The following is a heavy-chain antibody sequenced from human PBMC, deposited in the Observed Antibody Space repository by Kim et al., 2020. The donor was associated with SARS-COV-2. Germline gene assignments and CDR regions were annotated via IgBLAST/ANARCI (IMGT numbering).Heavy chain of an antibody. CDR2: ISYDGSNK. CDR3: ARDCGPPLGMTYVFDY. Sequence: GGSLRLSCAASGFTFSSYAMHWVRQAPGKGLEWVAVISYDGSNKYYADSVKGRFTISRDNSKNTLYLQMNSLRAEDTAVYYRARDCGPPLGMTYVFDYWGQGTLVTVSS. V-gene: IGHV3-30*04. D-gene: IGHD7-27*01. J-gene: IGHJ4*02. CDR1: GFTFSSYA.